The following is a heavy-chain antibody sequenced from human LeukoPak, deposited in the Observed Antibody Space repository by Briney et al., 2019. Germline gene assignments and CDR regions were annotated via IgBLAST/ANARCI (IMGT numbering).Heavy chain of an antibody. CDR3: ARGGGYCSGGSCYQYYFDY. V-gene: IGHV3-21*01. Sequence: GGSLSLSCAPSGFTYSSYSMIWVRQAPRKGLDWVSSMSIIRCYIHHADLAKDPFTISRDNAKNSLYLQTNSLTAENPAVEYCARGGGYCSGGSCYQYYFDYWGQRTLVTVSS. CDR1: GFTYSSYS. CDR2: MSIIRCYI. J-gene: IGHJ4*02. D-gene: IGHD2-15*01.